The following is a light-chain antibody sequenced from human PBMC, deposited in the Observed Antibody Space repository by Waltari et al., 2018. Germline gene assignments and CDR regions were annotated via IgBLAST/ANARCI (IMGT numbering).Light chain of an antibody. CDR2: ENT. CDR1: SSNIGNNY. V-gene: IGLV1-51*02. J-gene: IGLJ7*01. Sequence: QSVLTQPPSVSAAPGQRLTTSCSRGSSNIGNNYVSWYRQFPGTAPKLPIYENTERPSGIPGRFSGSKSGTSATLDITGLQAGDEADYYCGTWDSSLSGAVFGGGTHLTVL. CDR3: GTWDSSLSGAV.